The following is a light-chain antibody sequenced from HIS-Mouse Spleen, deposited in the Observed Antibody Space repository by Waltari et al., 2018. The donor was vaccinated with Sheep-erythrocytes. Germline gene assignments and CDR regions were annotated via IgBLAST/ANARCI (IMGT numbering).Light chain of an antibody. J-gene: IGLJ2*01. CDR1: NIGSKS. CDR2: DDS. Sequence: SYVLTQPPSVSVAPGQTARITCGGNNIGSKSVHWYQQKPGQAPVLVVYDDSKRPSGIPERFSGSNSGNTATLAITGLQAEDEADYYCQSYDSSLSGYVVFGGGTKLTVL. V-gene: IGLV3-21*02. CDR3: QSYDSSLSGYVV.